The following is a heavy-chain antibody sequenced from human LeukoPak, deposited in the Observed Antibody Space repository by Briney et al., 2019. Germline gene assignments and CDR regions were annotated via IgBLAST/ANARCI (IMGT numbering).Heavy chain of an antibody. CDR3: VRGSKIRGVLPEGEFDY. D-gene: IGHD3-10*01. Sequence: GGSLRLSCVASGSIFSYYEMNWVRQAPGKGLEWVSYISSSGGTIYYADSVKGRFTLTRDDSASTLYLQMNSLRAEDTAVYYCVRGSKIRGVLPEGEFDYWGQGALVTVSS. J-gene: IGHJ4*02. CDR2: ISSSGGTI. CDR1: GSIFSYYE. V-gene: IGHV3-48*03.